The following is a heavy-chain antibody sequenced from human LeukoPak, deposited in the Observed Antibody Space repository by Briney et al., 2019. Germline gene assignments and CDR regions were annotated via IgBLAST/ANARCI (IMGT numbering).Heavy chain of an antibody. CDR2: INPNSGGT. V-gene: IGHV1-2*02. J-gene: IGHJ4*02. CDR3: ARETRDGSGSYLL. CDR1: GNTFTGYY. D-gene: IGHD3-10*01. Sequence: ASVKVSCKASGNTFTGYYMHWVRQAPGQGLEWMGWINPNSGGTNYAQKFQGRVTMTRDTSISTAYMELSRLRSDDTAVYYCARETRDGSGSYLLWGQGTLVTVSS.